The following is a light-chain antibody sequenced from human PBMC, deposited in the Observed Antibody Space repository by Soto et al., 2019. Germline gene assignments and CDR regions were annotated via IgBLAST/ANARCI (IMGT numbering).Light chain of an antibody. J-gene: IGKJ2*01. CDR3: QQYYSYPSYT. CDR2: AAS. Sequence: IRMTQSPSSFSASTGDRVTITCRARQGISSYLAWYQQKPGKAPKLLIYAASTLQSGVPSRFSGSGSGTDFTLIISCLQSEDFATYYCQQYYSYPSYTFGQGTKLEIK. V-gene: IGKV1-8*01. CDR1: QGISSY.